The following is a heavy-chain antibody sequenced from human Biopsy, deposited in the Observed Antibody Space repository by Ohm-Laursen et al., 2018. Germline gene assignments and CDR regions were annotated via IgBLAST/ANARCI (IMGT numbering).Heavy chain of an antibody. CDR1: SGSISSYY. J-gene: IGHJ4*02. CDR2: IDYRGST. Sequence: PGTLSLTCTVSSGSISSYYWSWIRQPPGKGLEWIGYIDYRGSTKYNPSLRSRVTMPIDTSRNQFSLKLSSVTAADTAVYYCATTTMDTSGWFGNYFDSWGQGTLVTVSA. CDR3: ATTTMDTSGWFGNYFDS. D-gene: IGHD6-19*01. V-gene: IGHV4-59*08.